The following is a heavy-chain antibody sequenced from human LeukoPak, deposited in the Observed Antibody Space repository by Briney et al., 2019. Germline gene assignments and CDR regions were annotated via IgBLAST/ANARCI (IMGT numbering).Heavy chain of an antibody. CDR3: AKGLRELWGDAFDM. J-gene: IGHJ3*02. CDR2: IRGSGSYT. D-gene: IGHD4-17*01. Sequence: AGGSLRLSCEASGFIFSIYGMSWVRQAPGKGLEWVSGIRGSGSYTDYVGSVKGRFTISRDNSKNTLHLQMNNLRAEDTAVYYCAKGLRELWGDAFDMWGQGTMVTVSS. V-gene: IGHV3-23*01. CDR1: GFIFSIYG.